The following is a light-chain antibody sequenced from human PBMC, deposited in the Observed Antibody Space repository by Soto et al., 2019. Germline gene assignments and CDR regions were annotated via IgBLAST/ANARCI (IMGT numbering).Light chain of an antibody. Sequence: DIQMTQSPSSLSASVRDRVTITCRASQGISNYLAWYQQKPGKVPKLLIYAASTLQSGVPSRFSGSGSGTDFTLTICSLQPEDVATYFCQKYDSAPWTFGQGTKVEIK. V-gene: IGKV1-27*01. CDR2: AAS. CDR3: QKYDSAPWT. CDR1: QGISNY. J-gene: IGKJ1*01.